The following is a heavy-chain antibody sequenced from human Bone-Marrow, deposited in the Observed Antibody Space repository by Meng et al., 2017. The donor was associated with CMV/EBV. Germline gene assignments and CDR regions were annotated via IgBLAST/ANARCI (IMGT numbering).Heavy chain of an antibody. V-gene: IGHV4-38-2*02. J-gene: IGHJ6*02. CDR2: IYHSGST. CDR1: GYSISSGYY. Sequence: SETLSLTCTVSGYSISSGYYWGWIRQPPGKGLEWIGSIYHSGSTYYNPSLKSRVTISVDTSKNQFSLKLSSVAAADTAVYYCARLSMSGMDVWGQGTTVTVSS. CDR3: ARLSMSGMDV. D-gene: IGHD2-21*01.